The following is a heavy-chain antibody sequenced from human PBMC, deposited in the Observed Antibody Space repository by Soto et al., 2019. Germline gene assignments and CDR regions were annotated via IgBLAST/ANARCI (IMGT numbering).Heavy chain of an antibody. V-gene: IGHV3-7*01. CDR1: GFTFSSFW. Sequence: GGSLRLSCAASGFTFSSFWMTWVRQAPGKGLEWVANTKQDGNEKYYVDSVKGRFTIFRNNAKNSLYLQMNSLRAEDTAVYYCAREAYRGYSYPMFWGQGTLVTVSS. CDR2: TKQDGNEK. CDR3: AREAYRGYSYPMF. D-gene: IGHD5-18*01. J-gene: IGHJ4*02.